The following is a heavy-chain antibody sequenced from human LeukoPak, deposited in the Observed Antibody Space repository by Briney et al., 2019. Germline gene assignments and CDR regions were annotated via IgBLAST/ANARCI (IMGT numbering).Heavy chain of an antibody. J-gene: IGHJ4*02. Sequence: GGSLRLFCAASGFTFSSYAMSWVRQAPGKGLEWVSAISGSGGSTYYADSVKGRFTISRDNSKNTLYLQMNSLRAEDTAVYYCATHKVTVTTSPFDYWGQGTLVTVSS. V-gene: IGHV3-23*01. CDR3: ATHKVTVTTSPFDY. CDR1: GFTFSSYA. D-gene: IGHD4-17*01. CDR2: ISGSGGST.